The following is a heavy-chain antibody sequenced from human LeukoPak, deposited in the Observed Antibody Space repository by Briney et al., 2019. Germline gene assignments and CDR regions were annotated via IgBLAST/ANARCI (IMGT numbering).Heavy chain of an antibody. CDR2: INHSGST. D-gene: IGHD1-26*01. CDR1: GGSFSGYY. Sequence: SGTLSLTCAVYGGSFSGYYWSWIRQPPGKGLEWIGEINHSGSTNYNPSLKSRVTISVDTSKNQFSLKLSSVTAADTAVYYCARHSGGTYYVNFDPWGQGTLVTVSS. CDR3: ARHSGGTYYVNFDP. J-gene: IGHJ5*02. V-gene: IGHV4-34*01.